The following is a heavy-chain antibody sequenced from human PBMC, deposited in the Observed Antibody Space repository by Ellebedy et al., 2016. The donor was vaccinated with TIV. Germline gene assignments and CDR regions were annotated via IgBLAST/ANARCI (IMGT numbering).Heavy chain of an antibody. J-gene: IGHJ5*02. CDR2: IIPLFGTA. D-gene: IGHD3-22*01. Sequence: AASVKVSCKASGGTFNNYAINWVRQAPGQGLEWLGGIIPLFGTANYAQKFQGRATISADEATSTAYMELSSLRSEDTAVYYCARSQNYYDSSGYHWFDPWGQGTLVTVSS. CDR1: GGTFNNYA. CDR3: ARSQNYYDSSGYHWFDP. V-gene: IGHV1-69*13.